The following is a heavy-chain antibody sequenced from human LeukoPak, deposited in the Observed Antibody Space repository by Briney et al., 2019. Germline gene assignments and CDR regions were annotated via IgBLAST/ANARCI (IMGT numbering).Heavy chain of an antibody. Sequence: ASVTVSCKASGYTFTGYYMHWVRQAPGQGLEWMGWINPNSGGTNYAQKFQGRVTMTRDTSISTAYMELSRLRSDDTAVYYCASGQDSSGWYDEPGFDYWGQGTLVTVSS. CDR2: INPNSGGT. CDR3: ASGQDSSGWYDEPGFDY. J-gene: IGHJ4*02. CDR1: GYTFTGYY. V-gene: IGHV1-2*02. D-gene: IGHD6-19*01.